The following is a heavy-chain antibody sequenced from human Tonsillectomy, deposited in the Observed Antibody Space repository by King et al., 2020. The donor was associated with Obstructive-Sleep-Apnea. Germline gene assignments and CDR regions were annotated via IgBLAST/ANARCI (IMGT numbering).Heavy chain of an antibody. J-gene: IGHJ3*02. CDR2: IIPIFGTA. V-gene: IGHV1-69*01. D-gene: IGHD3-22*01. Sequence: QLVQSGAEVKKPGSSVKVSCKASGGTFSSYAISWVRQAPGQGLEWMGGIIPIFGTANYAQKFQGRVTITADESTSTAYMELSSLRSEDTAVYYCASPPPGPQYYDSSGFNRGNAFDIWGQGTMVTVSS. CDR3: ASPPPGPQYYDSSGFNRGNAFDI. CDR1: GGTFSSYA.